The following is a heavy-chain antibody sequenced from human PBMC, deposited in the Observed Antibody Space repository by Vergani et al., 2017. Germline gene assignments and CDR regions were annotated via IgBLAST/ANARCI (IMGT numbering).Heavy chain of an antibody. CDR1: GFTLSNYD. J-gene: IGHJ4*02. CDR3: AKHFRGWSIDS. D-gene: IGHD3-3*01. CDR2: IQFDGSNQ. V-gene: IGHV3-30*02. Sequence: QVQLVESAGGVVQPGGSLRLSCAASGFTLSNYDMQWIPQGPGKGLEFVAFIQFDGSNQYYADSVKGRFTLSRDFSKNTLYLQMNSLRTDETATYYCAKHFRGWSIDSWGKGTQVIVSS.